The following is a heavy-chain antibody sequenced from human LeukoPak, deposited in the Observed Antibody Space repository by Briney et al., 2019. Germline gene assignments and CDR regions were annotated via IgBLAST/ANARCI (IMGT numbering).Heavy chain of an antibody. V-gene: IGHV4-59*01. J-gene: IGHJ5*02. CDR3: ARDSSGSCSGGSCLQNWFDP. D-gene: IGHD2-15*01. CDR2: IYYSGST. Sequence: SETLSLTCTVSGGSISSYYWSWIRQPPGKGLEWIGYIYYSGSTNYNPSLKGRVTISVDTSKNQFSPKLSSVTAADTAVYYCARDSSGSCSGGSCLQNWFDPWGQGTLVTVSS. CDR1: GGSISSYY.